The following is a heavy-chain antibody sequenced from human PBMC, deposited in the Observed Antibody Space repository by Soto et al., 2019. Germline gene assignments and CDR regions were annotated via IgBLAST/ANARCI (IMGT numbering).Heavy chain of an antibody. CDR2: IFSNDEK. CDR1: GFSLSNARMG. D-gene: IGHD6-19*01. V-gene: IGHV2-26*01. CDR3: ARILGPPYSSGWYWNY. Sequence: QVTLKESGPVLVKPTETLTLTCTASGFSLSNARMGVTWIRQPPVKALEWLAHIFSNDEKSYSTSLKSRLTISTDTSKSQVVLTMTNMEPVDTATYYCARILGPPYSSGWYWNYWGQGTLVTVSS. J-gene: IGHJ4*02.